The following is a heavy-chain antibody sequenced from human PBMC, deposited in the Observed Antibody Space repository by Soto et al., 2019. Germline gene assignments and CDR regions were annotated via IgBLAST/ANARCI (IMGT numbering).Heavy chain of an antibody. CDR1: GFTFSAYA. Sequence: GGSLRLSCAASGFTFSAYAMTWVRQAPGKGLEWVSTIPSSSTTSYYADSVKGRFTISRDNSKNTLYLQMNSLRAEDTAVYYCARCLVPGIAAAGFDYWGQGTLVTVSS. J-gene: IGHJ4*02. D-gene: IGHD6-13*01. CDR3: ARCLVPGIAAAGFDY. CDR2: IPSSSTTS. V-gene: IGHV3-23*01.